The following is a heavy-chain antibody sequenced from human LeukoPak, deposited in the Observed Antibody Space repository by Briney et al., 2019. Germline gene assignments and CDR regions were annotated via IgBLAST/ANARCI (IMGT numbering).Heavy chain of an antibody. Sequence: GGSLRLSCAASGFTFSSYCMHWVRQAPGKGLEWVARIWCDGSNKYYADSVKGRFTISRDNSKNTLYLQMNSLRADDTAVYYCAKDREMYSGSYYGHEPIGYWGQGTLVTVSS. J-gene: IGHJ4*02. V-gene: IGHV3-33*06. CDR3: AKDREMYSGSYYGHEPIGY. D-gene: IGHD1-26*01. CDR2: IWCDGSNK. CDR1: GFTFSSYC.